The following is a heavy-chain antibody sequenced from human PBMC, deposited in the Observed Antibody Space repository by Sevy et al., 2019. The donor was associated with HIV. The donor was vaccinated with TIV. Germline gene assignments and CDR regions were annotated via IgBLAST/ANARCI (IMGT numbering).Heavy chain of an antibody. V-gene: IGHV3-23*01. CDR1: GFTFSSYA. Sequence: GGSLRLSCAASGFTFSSYAMSWVRQAPGKGLEWVSAISGSGGSTYYADSVKGRFTISRDNSKNTLYLQMNSLRAEDTAVYYCAKHPVGTYYDFSFVLPAAEFDIWGQGTMVTVSS. CDR2: ISGSGGST. CDR3: AKHPVGTYYDFSFVLPAAEFDI. J-gene: IGHJ3*02. D-gene: IGHD3-3*01.